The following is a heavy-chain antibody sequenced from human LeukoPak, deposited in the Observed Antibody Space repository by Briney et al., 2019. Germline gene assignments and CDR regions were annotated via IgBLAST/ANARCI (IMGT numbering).Heavy chain of an antibody. CDR3: ARVGPPRHPPWYNWFDP. J-gene: IGHJ5*02. CDR2: IIPIFGTA. Sequence: ASVKVSCKASGGTFSSYAISWVRQAPGQGLEWMGGIIPIFGTANYAQKFQGRVTITADESTSTAYMELSSLRSEDTAVYYCARVGPPRHPPWYNWFDPWGQGTQVTVSS. CDR1: GGTFSSYA. D-gene: IGHD2-8*02. V-gene: IGHV1-69*13.